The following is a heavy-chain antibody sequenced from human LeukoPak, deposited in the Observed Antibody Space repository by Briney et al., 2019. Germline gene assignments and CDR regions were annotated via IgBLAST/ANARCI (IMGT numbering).Heavy chain of an antibody. CDR2: IIPILGIA. J-gene: IGHJ3*02. D-gene: IGHD4-17*01. CDR3: ARSAYGDYPVAAFDI. Sequence: ASVKVSCKASGGTFSSYTISWVRQAPGQGLEWMGRIIPILGIANYAQKFQGRVTITADKSTSTAYMELSSLRSEDTAVYYCARSAYGDYPVAAFDIWGQGTMVTVSS. CDR1: GGTFSSYT. V-gene: IGHV1-69*02.